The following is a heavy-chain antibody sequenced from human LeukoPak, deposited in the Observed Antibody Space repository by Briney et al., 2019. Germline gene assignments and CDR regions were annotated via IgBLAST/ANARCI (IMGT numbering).Heavy chain of an antibody. CDR3: ARDLVYGDPYYYYGMDV. CDR2: ICSSSSYI. V-gene: IGHV3-21*01. J-gene: IGHJ6*02. D-gene: IGHD4-17*01. Sequence: PGGCLRLSCAASGFTFSSYSMNWVRQAPGKGLEWVSSICSSSSYIYYADSVKGRFTISRDNAKNSLYLQMNSLRAEDTAVYYCARDLVYGDPYYYYGMDVWGQGTTLTLSS. CDR1: GFTFSSYS.